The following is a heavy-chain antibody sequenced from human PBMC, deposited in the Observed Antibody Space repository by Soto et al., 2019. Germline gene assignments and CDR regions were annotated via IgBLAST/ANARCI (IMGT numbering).Heavy chain of an antibody. J-gene: IGHJ6*03. Sequence: SETLSRTFVNYGGSFSGYYWSWMRQPPGRGLECIGEINHSGSTNYNPSLKSRVTISVDTSKNQFSLKLSSVTAADTAVYYCARGSGGDCTNGVCYLYYYYYYMDVWGKGTTVT. D-gene: IGHD2-8*01. V-gene: IGHV4-34*01. CDR2: INHSGST. CDR3: ARGSGGDCTNGVCYLYYYYYYMDV. CDR1: GGSFSGYY.